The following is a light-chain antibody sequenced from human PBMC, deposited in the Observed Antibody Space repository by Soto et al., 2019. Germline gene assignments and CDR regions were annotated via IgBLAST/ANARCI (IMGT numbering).Light chain of an antibody. V-gene: IGKV3-11*01. CDR2: DSS. CDR1: QGMSTY. J-gene: IGKJ4*01. Sequence: EIVLTQSPATLSLSPGERVTLSCRASQGMSTYLAWYQQKPGQAPRLLVYDSSNRASGIPARFSGSGSGTDFTLTISRLEPEYFAVYFCQQSTNWPPRPLTLGGGTMVDIK. CDR3: QQSTNWPPRPLT.